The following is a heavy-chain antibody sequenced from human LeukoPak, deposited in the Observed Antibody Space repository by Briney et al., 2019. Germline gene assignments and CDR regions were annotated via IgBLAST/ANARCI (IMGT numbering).Heavy chain of an antibody. D-gene: IGHD3-10*01. CDR3: ARRRTYGSGSLDC. V-gene: IGHV4-34*01. CDR1: GGSFSGYY. CDR2: INHSGST. Sequence: SETLSLTCAVYGGSFSGYYWSWIRQPPGKGLEWIGEINHSGSTNYNPSLKSRVTISVDTSKNQFSLKLSSVTAADTAVYYCARRRTYGSGSLDCWGQGTLVTVSS. J-gene: IGHJ4*02.